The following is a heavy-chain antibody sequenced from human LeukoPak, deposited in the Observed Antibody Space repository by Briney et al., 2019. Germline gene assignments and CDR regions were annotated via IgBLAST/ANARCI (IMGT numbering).Heavy chain of an antibody. J-gene: IGHJ4*02. CDR3: ARDGPSGSYFDY. Sequence: PGGSLRLSCAASGFTFSSYSMNWVRQAPGKGLEWVSSISSSSSYIYYADSVKGRFTISRDNAKNSLYLQMNSLRAEDTAVYYCARDGPSGSYFDYWGQGTLVTVSS. CDR2: ISSSSSYI. V-gene: IGHV3-21*01. D-gene: IGHD1-26*01. CDR1: GFTFSSYS.